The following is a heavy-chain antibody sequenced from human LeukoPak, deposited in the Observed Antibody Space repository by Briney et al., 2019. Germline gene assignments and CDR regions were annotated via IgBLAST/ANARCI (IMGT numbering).Heavy chain of an antibody. CDR2: INPNSGGT. V-gene: IGHV1-2*02. CDR3: ARASSSQPQDLFYYDYGLDV. Sequence: ASVKVSCKASGYTFTGYYMHWVRRAPGQGLEWMGWINPNSGGTNYAQKFQGRVTMTRDTSISTAYMELNSLRSDDTAVYYCARASSSQPQDLFYYDYGLDVWGQGTTVTVSS. CDR1: GYTFTGYY. J-gene: IGHJ6*02. D-gene: IGHD6-13*01.